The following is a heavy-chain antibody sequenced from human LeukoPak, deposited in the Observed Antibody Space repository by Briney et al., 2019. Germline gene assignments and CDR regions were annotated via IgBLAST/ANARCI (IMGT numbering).Heavy chain of an antibody. CDR1: GFTSSSYA. J-gene: IGHJ4*02. D-gene: IGHD2/OR15-2a*01. CDR2: ISSNGGST. CDR3: ARGLFGTTDY. Sequence: PGGSLRLSCAASGFTSSSYAMSWVRQAPGKGLEYVSSISSNGGSTYYANSVKGRFTISRDNSKNTLYLQMGSLRAEDMAVYYCARGLFGTTDYWGQGTLVTVSS. V-gene: IGHV3-64*01.